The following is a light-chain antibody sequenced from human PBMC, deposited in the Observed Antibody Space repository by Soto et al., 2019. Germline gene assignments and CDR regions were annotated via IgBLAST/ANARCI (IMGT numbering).Light chain of an antibody. Sequence: DIQMTQSPSSLSASVGDRVTITCQASQDISNYLNWYQQKPGKAPKLLIYDASNLETGVPSRFSGSGSGTDFTFTISSLQPEDIATYYCQQYDIFLRTAFGQGTNLEIK. CDR2: DAS. CDR3: QQYDIFLRTA. J-gene: IGKJ2*01. V-gene: IGKV1-33*01. CDR1: QDISNY.